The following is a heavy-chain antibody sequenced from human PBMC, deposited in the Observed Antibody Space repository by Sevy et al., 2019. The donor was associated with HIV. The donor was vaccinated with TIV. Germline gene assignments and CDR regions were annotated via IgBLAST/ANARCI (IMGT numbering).Heavy chain of an antibody. CDR1: GFTFSSYA. CDR2: ISSNGGST. V-gene: IGHV3-64D*06. D-gene: IGHD6-19*01. Sequence: GGSLRLSCSASGFTFSSYAMHWVRQAPGKGLEYVSAISSNGGSTYYADSVKGRFTISRDNSKNTLYLQMSSLRAEDTAVYYCVKGPYSSGWYGGGYHYYYGMDVWGQGTTVTVSS. J-gene: IGHJ6*02. CDR3: VKGPYSSGWYGGGYHYYYGMDV.